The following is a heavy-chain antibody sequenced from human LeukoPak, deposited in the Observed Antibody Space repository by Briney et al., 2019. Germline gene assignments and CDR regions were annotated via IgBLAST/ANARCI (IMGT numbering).Heavy chain of an antibody. Sequence: SQTLSLTCTVSGGFIRSGGYYWNWIRQFPGKGLQWIGYIYYGGTTYYNPSLESRVSISVDTSKNQFSLKLSSVTAADTAVYYCARGGWELPEGSLDYWGQGTLVTVSS. V-gene: IGHV4-31*03. J-gene: IGHJ4*02. CDR1: GGFIRSGGYY. CDR3: ARGGWELPEGSLDY. CDR2: IYYGGTT. D-gene: IGHD1-26*01.